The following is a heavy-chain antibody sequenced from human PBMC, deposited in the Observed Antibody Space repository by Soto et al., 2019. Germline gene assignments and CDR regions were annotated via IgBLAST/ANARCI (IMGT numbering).Heavy chain of an antibody. CDR2: INHDGREN. V-gene: IGHV3-7*01. Sequence: GGSLRLSCAASGFTFSDYFMTWVRQAPGKGLEWVANINHDGRENYYVDSVKGRFTISRDNAKNSLYLQMNSLRVEDTAVYYCARPLGWRDAFDIWGQGTMVTVSS. CDR3: ARPLGWRDAFDI. J-gene: IGHJ3*02. D-gene: IGHD6-19*01. CDR1: GFTFSDYF.